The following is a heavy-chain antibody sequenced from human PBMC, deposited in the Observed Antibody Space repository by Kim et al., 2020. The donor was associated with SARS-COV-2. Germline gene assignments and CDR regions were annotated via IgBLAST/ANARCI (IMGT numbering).Heavy chain of an antibody. CDR1: GFTFSGSA. D-gene: IGHD2-2*01. CDR2: IRSKANSYAT. CDR3: TRHSGYCSSTSCPDY. J-gene: IGHJ4*02. Sequence: GGSLRLSCAASGFTFSGSAMHWVRQASGKGLEWVGRIRSKANSYATAYAASVKGRFTISRDDSKNTAYLQMNSLKTEDTAVYYCTRHSGYCSSTSCPDYWGQGTLVTVSS. V-gene: IGHV3-73*01.